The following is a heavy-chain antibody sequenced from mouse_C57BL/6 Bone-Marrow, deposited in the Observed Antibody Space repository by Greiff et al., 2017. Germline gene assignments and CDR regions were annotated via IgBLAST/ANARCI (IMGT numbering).Heavy chain of an antibody. Sequence: QVQLQQPGAELVKPGASVKLSCKASGYTFTSYWMHWVKQRPGQGLEWIGMIHPNSGSTNYNEKFKSKATLTVDKSSSTAYMQLSSLTSEDFAVYYCARDYSNYFDYWGQGTTLTVSS. CDR2: IHPNSGST. D-gene: IGHD2-5*01. V-gene: IGHV1-64*01. CDR3: ARDYSNYFDY. J-gene: IGHJ2*01. CDR1: GYTFTSYW.